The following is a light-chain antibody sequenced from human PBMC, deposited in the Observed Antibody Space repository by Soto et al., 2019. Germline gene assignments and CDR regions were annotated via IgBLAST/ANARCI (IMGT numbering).Light chain of an antibody. J-gene: IGKJ5*01. CDR1: QTLSTTY. CDR2: GPS. V-gene: IGKV3-20*01. CDR3: HQYGGSPT. Sequence: ELEWTQSPCTLPFSPGERATLSCRASQTLSTTYIAWYQQKPGQDPPLLIYGPSSRATGIPDRFNGSGSGTDFTLTINRLEPEDFAVYYCHQYGGSPTFGQGTRLEIQ.